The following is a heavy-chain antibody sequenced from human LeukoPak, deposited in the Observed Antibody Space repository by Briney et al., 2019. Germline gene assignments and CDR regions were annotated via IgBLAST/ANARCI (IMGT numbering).Heavy chain of an antibody. J-gene: IGHJ4*02. CDR1: GFTFSSYA. Sequence: GGSLRLSCAASGFTFSSYAMSWVRQAPGKGLEWVSVISGRDGSTYYADSVRGRFTISRDNSKNTLCLQMSNLRAEDTAVYYCAKESGISWGYFDYWGQGTLVTVSS. CDR3: AKESGISWGYFDY. V-gene: IGHV3-23*01. CDR2: ISGRDGST. D-gene: IGHD6-6*01.